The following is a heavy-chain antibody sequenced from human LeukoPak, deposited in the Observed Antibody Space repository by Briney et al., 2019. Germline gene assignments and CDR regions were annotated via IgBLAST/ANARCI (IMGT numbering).Heavy chain of an antibody. CDR2: IRFDGAYK. V-gene: IGHV3-30*02. D-gene: IGHD3-10*01. Sequence: GGSLRLSCSASGFTFSTYGIHWVRQAPGKGLEWVAFIRFDGAYKHTANSVKGRFTIFRDNSQNTVYLYMNTLRTEDTAVYYRAKSAVRDYASGVDYFDYWGQGTLISVSS. CDR3: AKSAVRDYASGVDYFDY. CDR1: GFTFSTYG. J-gene: IGHJ4*02.